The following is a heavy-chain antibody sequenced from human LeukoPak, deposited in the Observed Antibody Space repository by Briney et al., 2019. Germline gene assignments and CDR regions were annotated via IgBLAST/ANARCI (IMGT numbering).Heavy chain of an antibody. CDR1: GFTFSSYS. CDR2: ISGSGGST. J-gene: IGHJ4*02. D-gene: IGHD4-17*01. CDR3: AKDERTTVTTFDY. V-gene: IGHV3-23*01. Sequence: GGSLRLSCAASGFTFSSYSMNWVRQAPGKGLEWVSAISGSGGSTYYADSVKGRFTISRDNSKNTLYLQMNSLRAEDTAVYYCAKDERTTVTTFDYWGQGTLVTVSS.